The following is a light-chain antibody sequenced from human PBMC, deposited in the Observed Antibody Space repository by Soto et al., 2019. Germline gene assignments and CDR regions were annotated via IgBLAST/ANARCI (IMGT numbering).Light chain of an antibody. J-gene: IGLJ1*01. CDR3: SSYTSISPYV. CDR1: SSDVGIYKY. CDR2: DVT. V-gene: IGLV2-14*01. Sequence: QSLLTQPASVAGPPRQSITMSCTPTSSDVGIYKYLSRYQQHPGKAPKLIIYDVTNRPSGVSNRFSCSKSGNTASLSISGFKAEDEADYYYSSYTSISPYVFGAGTKVTVL.